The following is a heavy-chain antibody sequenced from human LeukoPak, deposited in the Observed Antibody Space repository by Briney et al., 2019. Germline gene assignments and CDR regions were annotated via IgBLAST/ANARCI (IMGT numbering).Heavy chain of an antibody. CDR1: GGTFSSYA. V-gene: IGHV1-69*13. J-gene: IGHJ3*02. CDR3: ARGATMIVVVITGHKSEGDAFDI. D-gene: IGHD3-22*01. Sequence: SVKVSCKASGGTFSSYAISWVRQAPGQGLEWMGGIIPIFGTANYAQKFQGRVTITADESTSTAYMELSSLRSEDTAVYYCARGATMIVVVITGHKSEGDAFDIWGQGTMVTVSS. CDR2: IIPIFGTA.